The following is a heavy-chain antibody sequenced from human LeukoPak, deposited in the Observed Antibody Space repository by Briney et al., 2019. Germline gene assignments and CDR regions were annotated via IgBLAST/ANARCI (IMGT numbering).Heavy chain of an antibody. J-gene: IGHJ3*02. V-gene: IGHV3-23*01. D-gene: IGHD2-8*01. CDR2: ISGSGGST. CDR3: AKGGQWRFNAFDI. CDR1: GLTFSSYA. Sequence: PGGSLRLSCAASGLTFSSYAMSCVRQAPGKGLEWVSTISGSGGSTYYADSVKGRFTISRDNSKNTLSLQMNSLRAEDTAVYYCAKGGQWRFNAFDIWGQGTMVTVSS.